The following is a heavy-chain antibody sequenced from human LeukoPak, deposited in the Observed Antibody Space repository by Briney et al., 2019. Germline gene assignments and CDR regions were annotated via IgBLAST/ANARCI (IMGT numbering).Heavy chain of an antibody. Sequence: GGSLRLSCAASGFTFSSYWMSWVRQAPGKGLEWVANIKQDGSEKYYADSVKGRFTISRDNAKNSLYLQMNSLRAEDTALYYCARLVVVGAFDIWGQGTMVTVSS. D-gene: IGHD3-22*01. V-gene: IGHV3-7*03. J-gene: IGHJ3*02. CDR3: ARLVVVGAFDI. CDR2: IKQDGSEK. CDR1: GFTFSSYW.